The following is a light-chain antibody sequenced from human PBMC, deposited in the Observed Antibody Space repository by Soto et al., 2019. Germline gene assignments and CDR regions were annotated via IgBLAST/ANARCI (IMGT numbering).Light chain of an antibody. CDR1: QNINNN. CDR3: QQYNNWHLT. J-gene: IGKJ4*01. Sequence: EIVMTQSPATLSVSPGERATLSCRASQNINNNLAWHQQKPGQGPRLLIYGASSRATDIPARFSGSGSGTGFTLTISGLQSEDFALYYCQQYNNWHLTFGGGTKVEIK. V-gene: IGKV3-15*01. CDR2: GAS.